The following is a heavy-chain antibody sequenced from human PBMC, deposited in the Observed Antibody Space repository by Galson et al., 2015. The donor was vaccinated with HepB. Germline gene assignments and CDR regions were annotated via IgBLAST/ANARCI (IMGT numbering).Heavy chain of an antibody. D-gene: IGHD1-1*01. CDR2: IYYSGST. Sequence: ETLSLTCTVSGGSISSSSYYWGWIRQPPGKGLEWIGSIYYSGSTYYNPSLRSRVTISVDTSKNQFSLKLSSVTAADTAVYYCARQGGNPHAYNWFDPWGQGTLVTVSS. V-gene: IGHV4-39*01. J-gene: IGHJ5*02. CDR3: ARQGGNPHAYNWFDP. CDR1: GGSISSSSYY.